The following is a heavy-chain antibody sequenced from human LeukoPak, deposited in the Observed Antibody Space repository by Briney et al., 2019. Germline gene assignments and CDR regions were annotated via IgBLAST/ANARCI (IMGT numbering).Heavy chain of an antibody. D-gene: IGHD3-10*01. CDR2: IYHRGTT. V-gene: IGHV4-38-2*02. Sequence: SETLSLTCIVSGYPISSGHYWGWIRQPPGKGLEWIGNIYHRGTTYYNPSLKSRVTISVDTSKNQFSLKLSSVTAADTAVYYCARVDPTDYYGSGSQFDYWGQGTLVTVSS. CDR1: GYPISSGHY. CDR3: ARVDPTDYYGSGSQFDY. J-gene: IGHJ4*02.